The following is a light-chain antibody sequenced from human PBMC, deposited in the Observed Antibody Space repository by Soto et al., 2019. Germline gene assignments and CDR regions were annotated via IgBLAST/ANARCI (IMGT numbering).Light chain of an antibody. CDR1: SSNIGAGYD. V-gene: IGLV1-40*01. Sequence: QSVLTQPPSVSGAPGQRVTISCTGSSSNIGAGYDVHWYQQLPGTAPKLLIYGNSNRPSGVPDRFSGSKSGTSASLAITGLQAGDEAADYCQSYDSRLSGSVVFGGGTQLTVL. J-gene: IGLJ2*01. CDR2: GNS. CDR3: QSYDSRLSGSVV.